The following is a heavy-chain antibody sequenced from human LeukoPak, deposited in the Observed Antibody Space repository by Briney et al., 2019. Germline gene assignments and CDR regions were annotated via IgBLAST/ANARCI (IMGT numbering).Heavy chain of an antibody. CDR2: INPNSGGT. Sequence: ASVNVSCTASGYTFTGYYMHWVPQAPGQGLEWRGGINPNSGGTNYAQKFQGRVTMTRDTSISTAYMELSRLRSDDTAVYYCARDRTRTGYSSGWYHDYWGQGTLVTVSS. D-gene: IGHD6-19*01. CDR1: GYTFTGYY. V-gene: IGHV1-2*02. J-gene: IGHJ4*02. CDR3: ARDRTRTGYSSGWYHDY.